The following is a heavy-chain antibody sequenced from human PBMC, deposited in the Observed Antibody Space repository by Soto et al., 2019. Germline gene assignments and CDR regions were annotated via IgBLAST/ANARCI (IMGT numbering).Heavy chain of an antibody. CDR1: GGSISRYY. J-gene: IGHJ4*02. D-gene: IGHD1-7*01. V-gene: IGHV4-59*01. CDR3: ARDNWNSY. Sequence: SETLSLTCTVSGGSISRYYWSWIRQPPGKGLEWIGYIYYSGSTNYHPSLKSRVTISVDTSKNQFSLKLSSVTAADTAVYYCARDNWNSYWGQGTLVTVSS. CDR2: IYYSGST.